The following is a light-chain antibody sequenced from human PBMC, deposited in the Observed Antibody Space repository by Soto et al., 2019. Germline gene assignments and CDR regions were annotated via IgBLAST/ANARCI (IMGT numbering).Light chain of an antibody. J-gene: IGLJ1*01. CDR3: CSYAGSSPYV. V-gene: IGLV2-23*02. CDR1: SSDVGSYNF. Sequence: QSALTQPASVSGSLGQAITISCTGTSSDVGSYNFVSWYQQHPGKAPKLMIYEVSKRPSGVSHRVSGSKSGNTSSQTISGLQAEDEADYYCCSYAGSSPYVFGTGTKLTVL. CDR2: EVS.